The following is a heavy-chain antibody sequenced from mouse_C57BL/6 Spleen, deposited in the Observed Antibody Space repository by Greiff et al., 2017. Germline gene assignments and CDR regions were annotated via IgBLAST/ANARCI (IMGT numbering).Heavy chain of an antibody. CDR3: ARELGRDYAMGY. V-gene: IGHV1-50*01. CDR2: IDPSDSYT. J-gene: IGHJ4*01. Sequence: QVQLQQPGAELVKPGASVKLSCKASGYTFTSYWMQWVKQRPGQGLEWIGEIDPSDSYTNYNQKFKGKATLTVDTSSSTAYMQLSSLTSEDSAVYYCARELGRDYAMGYWGQGTSVTVSS. CDR1: GYTFTSYW. D-gene: IGHD4-1*01.